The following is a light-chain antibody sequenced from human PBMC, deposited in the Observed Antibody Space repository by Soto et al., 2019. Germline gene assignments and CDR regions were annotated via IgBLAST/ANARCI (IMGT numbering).Light chain of an antibody. CDR1: ESVSSD. CDR2: DAS. J-gene: IGKJ1*01. V-gene: IGKV3D-15*03. Sequence: EIVMTQSPATLSVSPGERATLSCRASESVSSDLAWYQQKPGQAPRLFIYDASIRATGFPARFSGSGAGTELTLTISILQSEDFAVYYCQQYNSWPRTFGQGTKVEIK. CDR3: QQYNSWPRT.